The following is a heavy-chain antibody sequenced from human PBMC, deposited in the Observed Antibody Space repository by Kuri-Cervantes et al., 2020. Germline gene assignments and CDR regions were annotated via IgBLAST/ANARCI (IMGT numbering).Heavy chain of an antibody. V-gene: IGHV3-15*01. CDR3: AKGSYGDYVGGSFDV. CDR1: GFTFSNAW. D-gene: IGHD4-17*01. Sequence: GESLKISCAASGFTFSNAWMSWVRQAPGKGLEWVGRIKSKTDGGTTDYAAPVKGRFTISRDDSKNTLYLQMNSLRAEETAIYYCAKGSYGDYVGGSFDVWGQGTMVTVSS. CDR2: IKSKTDGGTT. J-gene: IGHJ3*01.